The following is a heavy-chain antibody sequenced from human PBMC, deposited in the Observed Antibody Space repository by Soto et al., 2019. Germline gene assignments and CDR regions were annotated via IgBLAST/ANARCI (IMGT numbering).Heavy chain of an antibody. J-gene: IGHJ6*02. D-gene: IGHD3-10*01. CDR2: ISRSSTGI. CDR1: GFTFSLYS. CDR3: ARAVTWGLDV. Sequence: EVQLVESGGGLVQPGGSLRLSCAASGFTFSLYSMSWVRQAPGKGLEWVSYISRSSTGIHYADSVKGRFTIARDDATNSMHLPMHSLRDGDTAVYYCARAVTWGLDVWGQGTTVSISS. V-gene: IGHV3-48*02.